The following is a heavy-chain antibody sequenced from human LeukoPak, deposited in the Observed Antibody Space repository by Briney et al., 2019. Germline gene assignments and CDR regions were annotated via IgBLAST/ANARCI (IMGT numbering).Heavy chain of an antibody. CDR1: GFTFSTYA. D-gene: IGHD2-8*01. CDR2: TTDSGGST. V-gene: IGHV3-23*01. CDR3: ARAGDCTNGICYTADFDY. J-gene: IGHJ4*02. Sequence: GGSLRLSCTASGFTFSTYAMSWVRQAPGEGLEWVSATTDSGGSTYYADSVKGRFTISRDNSKNTLYLQMNSLRAEDTAVYYCARAGDCTNGICYTADFDYWGQGTLVTVSS.